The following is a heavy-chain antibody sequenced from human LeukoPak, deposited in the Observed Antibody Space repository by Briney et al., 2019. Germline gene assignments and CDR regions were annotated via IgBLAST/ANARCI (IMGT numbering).Heavy chain of an antibody. CDR3: ARVTRFNQFGELWFDY. Sequence: SETLSLTCAVYGGSFSSYYWSWIRQPPGKGLEWIGEITHSGSTNYNPSLKSRVTISLDTSKSQFSLKLSSETAADTAVYYCARVTRFNQFGELWFDYWGQGTLLTVSS. CDR2: ITHSGST. CDR1: GGSFSSYY. D-gene: IGHD3-10*01. J-gene: IGHJ4*02. V-gene: IGHV4-34*01.